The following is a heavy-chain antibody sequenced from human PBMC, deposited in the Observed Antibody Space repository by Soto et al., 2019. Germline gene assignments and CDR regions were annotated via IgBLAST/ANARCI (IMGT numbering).Heavy chain of an antibody. D-gene: IGHD2-15*01. J-gene: IGHJ4*02. CDR1: GYSISSGYY. CDR3: ARGGPGYCSGGSCSFFDY. CDR2: IYHSGST. V-gene: IGHV4-38-2*01. Sequence: SETLSLTCAVSGYSISSGYYWGWIRQPPGKGLEWIGSIYHSGSTYYNPSLKSRVTISVDTSKNQFSLKLSSVTAADTAVYYCARGGPGYCSGGSCSFFDYWGQGPLVTVSS.